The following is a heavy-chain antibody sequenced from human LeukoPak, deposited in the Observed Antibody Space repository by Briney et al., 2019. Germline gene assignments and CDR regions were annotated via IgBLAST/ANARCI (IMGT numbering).Heavy chain of an antibody. Sequence: SQTLSLTCAISGDIVFSNSAAWHWVRQSPSRGLEWLGRTFYRSKWNNDYAVSVKSRITINPDTSKNQFSLQLKSVTPEDTAVYYCARDRASYDTRGSHFDYWGQGTLVTVSS. CDR2: TFYRSKWNN. V-gene: IGHV6-1*01. J-gene: IGHJ4*02. CDR1: GDIVFSNSAA. CDR3: ARDRASYDTRGSHFDY. D-gene: IGHD3-22*01.